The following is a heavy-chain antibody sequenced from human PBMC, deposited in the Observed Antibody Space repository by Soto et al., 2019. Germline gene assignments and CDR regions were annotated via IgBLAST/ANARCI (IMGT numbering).Heavy chain of an antibody. CDR3: ARWPDGYYYYGMDV. J-gene: IGHJ6*02. CDR1: GYTFTSYD. V-gene: IGHV1-8*01. CDR2: MNPNSGNT. Sequence: QVQLVQSGAEVKKPGASVKVSCKASGYTFTSYDINWVRQATGQGLEWMGWMNPNSGNTGYAQKFQGRVTMTRNTSISTAYMELSRLRSEYTAVYYCARWPDGYYYYGMDVWGQGTTVTVSS.